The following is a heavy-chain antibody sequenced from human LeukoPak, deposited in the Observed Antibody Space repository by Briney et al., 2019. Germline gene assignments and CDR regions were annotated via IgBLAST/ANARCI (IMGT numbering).Heavy chain of an antibody. CDR3: TTFYHEYSPY. V-gene: IGHV3-15*01. CDR1: GFSFMNAW. CDR2: IKSNADGVTP. J-gene: IGHJ4*02. D-gene: IGHD2/OR15-2a*01. Sequence: KLGGSLSLSCAASGFSFMNAWMIWVRPAPGKGLEWVGRIKSNADGVTPDYAAPARGRFTISRDDSKNTLYLQMNSLKTEDTAVYYCTTFYHEYSPYWGRGTLVTASS.